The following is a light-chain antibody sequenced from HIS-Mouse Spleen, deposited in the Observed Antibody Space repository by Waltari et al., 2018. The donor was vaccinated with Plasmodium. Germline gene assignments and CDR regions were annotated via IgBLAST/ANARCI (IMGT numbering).Light chain of an antibody. CDR1: QGISNY. CDR2: AAS. Sequence: IQMTQPPPPLSASVGSSVTITCRASQGISNYLAWFQQKPGKVPKRLIYAASSLQSGVPSRFSGSGSGTEFTLTISSLQPEDFATYYCLQHNSYPMYTFGQGTKLEIK. V-gene: IGKV1-17*03. J-gene: IGKJ2*01. CDR3: LQHNSYPMYT.